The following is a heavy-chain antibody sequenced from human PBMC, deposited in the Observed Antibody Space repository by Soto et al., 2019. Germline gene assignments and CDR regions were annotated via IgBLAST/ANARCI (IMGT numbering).Heavy chain of an antibody. J-gene: IGHJ6*02. V-gene: IGHV4-31*03. D-gene: IGHD3-22*01. Sequence: SETLSLTCTVSGGSISSGVNYWSWIRQHPGKGLEWIGHIYHSGSAYYHPSLKSRVAISVDTSKNQFSLRLSSVTAADTGVYFCARDSRREVDSGGYYHYDMDVWGQGTTVTVSS. CDR3: ARDSRREVDSGGYYHYDMDV. CDR2: IYHSGSA. CDR1: GGSISSGVNY.